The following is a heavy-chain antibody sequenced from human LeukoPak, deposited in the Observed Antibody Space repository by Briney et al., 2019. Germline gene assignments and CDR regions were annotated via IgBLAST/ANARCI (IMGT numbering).Heavy chain of an antibody. D-gene: IGHD6-19*01. CDR1: GGSFSGYV. V-gene: IGHV4-34*01. J-gene: IGHJ4*02. CDR3: ARGQWPDNY. CDR2: INHSGGT. Sequence: PSETLSLTCAVYGGSFSGYVWSWIRQPPGKGLEWIGEINHSGGTNYNPSLKSRVTISVDTSKNQFSLKLSSVTAADTAVYYCARGQWPDNYWGQGVLVTVSS.